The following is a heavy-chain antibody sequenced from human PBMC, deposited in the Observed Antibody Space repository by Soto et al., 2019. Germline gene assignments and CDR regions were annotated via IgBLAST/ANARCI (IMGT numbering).Heavy chain of an antibody. J-gene: IGHJ6*03. Sequence: GGSLRLSCAASGFTFSSYWMSWVRQAPGKGLEWVANIKQDGSEKYYVESVKGXFTISRDNAKNSLYLQMNSLRAEDTAVYYCARGHYDFWSGYRYYYYMDVWGKGTTVTVSS. V-gene: IGHV3-7*01. CDR3: ARGHYDFWSGYRYYYYMDV. D-gene: IGHD3-3*01. CDR1: GFTFSSYW. CDR2: IKQDGSEK.